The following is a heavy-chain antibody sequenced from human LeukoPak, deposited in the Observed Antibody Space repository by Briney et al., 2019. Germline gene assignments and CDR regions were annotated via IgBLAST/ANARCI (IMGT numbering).Heavy chain of an antibody. J-gene: IGHJ6*02. CDR2: INHNGNVN. Sequence: GGSLRLSCAASGFIFSSYWMNWARQAPGKGLEWVASINHNGNVNYYVDSVKGRFTISRDSAKNSLYLQMSNLRAEDTAVYFCARGGGLDVWGQGATVTVSS. D-gene: IGHD3-16*01. CDR1: GFIFSSYW. CDR3: ARGGGLDV. V-gene: IGHV3-7*03.